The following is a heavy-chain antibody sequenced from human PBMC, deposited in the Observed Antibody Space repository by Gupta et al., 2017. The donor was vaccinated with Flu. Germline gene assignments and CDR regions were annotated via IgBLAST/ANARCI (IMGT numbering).Heavy chain of an antibody. J-gene: IGHJ6*03. Sequence: VRQAPGKGLEWVSLIYSFGSASYTESVEGRFTISRDNSKNTLFLQMNSLRAEDTAVYYCARVTGIGGGYMDVWGTGTTVTVSS. CDR2: IYSFGSA. D-gene: IGHD2-21*01. V-gene: IGHV3-53*01. CDR3: ARVTGIGGGYMDV.